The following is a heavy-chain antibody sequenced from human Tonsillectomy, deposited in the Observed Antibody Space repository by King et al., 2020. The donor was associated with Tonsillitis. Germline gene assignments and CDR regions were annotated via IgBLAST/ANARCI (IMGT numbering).Heavy chain of an antibody. Sequence: QLVQSGGGVVQPGGSLRLSCAASGFRFSNYGMHWVRQAPGKGLEWVAFIRYDGSNENYADSVKGRFTISRDNSKNTLYLQMKSLRPEDTAMYYCAKGQLSSDYWGQGTLVTVSS. CDR3: AKGQLSSDY. V-gene: IGHV3-30*02. CDR1: GFRFSNYG. J-gene: IGHJ4*02. CDR2: IRYDGSNE. D-gene: IGHD5-18*01.